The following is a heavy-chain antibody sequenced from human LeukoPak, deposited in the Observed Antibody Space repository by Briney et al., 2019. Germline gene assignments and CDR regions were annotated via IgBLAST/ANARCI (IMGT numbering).Heavy chain of an antibody. Sequence: SETLSLTCTVSGYSISSGYYWGWIRQPPGKGLEWIGSIYHSGSTYYNPSLKSRVTISVDTSKNQFSLKLSSVTAADTAVYYCARDGYSSSWYRNLNWFDPWGQGTLVTVSS. CDR3: ARDGYSSSWYRNLNWFDP. V-gene: IGHV4-38-2*02. D-gene: IGHD6-13*01. CDR2: IYHSGST. CDR1: GYSISSGYY. J-gene: IGHJ5*02.